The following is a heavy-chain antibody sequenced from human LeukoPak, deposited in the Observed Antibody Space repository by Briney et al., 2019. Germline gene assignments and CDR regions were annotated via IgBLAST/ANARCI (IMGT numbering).Heavy chain of an antibody. CDR1: GYTFSIYG. Sequence: ASVKVSFTPSGYTFSIYGISWVRQAPGQGLEWMGWIRVYNGDTNYAQKFKGRVTMTTDTSTNTAYMELRSLGSDDTAVYYCARGGSRVTTINILDYWGQGALVTVSS. D-gene: IGHD5-24*01. CDR2: IRVYNGDT. V-gene: IGHV1-18*01. CDR3: ARGGSRVTTINILDY. J-gene: IGHJ4*02.